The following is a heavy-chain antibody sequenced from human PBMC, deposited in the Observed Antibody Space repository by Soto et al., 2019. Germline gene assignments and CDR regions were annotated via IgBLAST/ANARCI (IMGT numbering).Heavy chain of an antibody. J-gene: IGHJ4*02. D-gene: IGHD2-21*02. V-gene: IGHV4-39*07. CDR3: ARENRGDNGGPSN. CDR2: IYYTGAT. CDR1: GDSIRSTAYY. Sequence: SETLSLTCTFFGDSIRSTAYYWGWVRQPPGKGLEWLASIYYTGATQYNPSLESRLTVSIDTSQNQFFLKLRSVTAADSAIYYCARENRGDNGGPSNWGLGTLVNVSS.